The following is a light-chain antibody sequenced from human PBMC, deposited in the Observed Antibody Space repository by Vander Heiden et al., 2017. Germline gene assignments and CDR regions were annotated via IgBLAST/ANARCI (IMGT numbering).Light chain of an antibody. J-gene: IGKJ4*01. V-gene: IGKV3-15*01. CDR1: QTVSSS. CDR3: QQYNDWPPLT. CDR2: SAS. Sequence: EIGITQSPVTLSVSPGERATLSCRASQTVSSSLAWYQQKPGQAPRLLIYSASTRATGVPARFSGSGSGTEFTLTISSLQSEDFAVYYCQQYNDWPPLTFGGGTKVEIK.